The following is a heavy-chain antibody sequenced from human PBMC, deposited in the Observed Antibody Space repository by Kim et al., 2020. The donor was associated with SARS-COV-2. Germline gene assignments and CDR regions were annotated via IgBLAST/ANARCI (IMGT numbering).Heavy chain of an antibody. CDR2: IHSGGNT. J-gene: IGHJ6*02. Sequence: GGSLRLSCAASGFTVTSNYMSWVRQAPGKGLEWLSVIHSGGNTYYADSVKGRFTISRDNSENTLYLQMNSLRAEDTALYYCARQRIISGYYSGMDVWGQG. CDR1: GFTVTSNY. CDR3: ARQRIISGYYSGMDV. V-gene: IGHV3-66*04. D-gene: IGHD6-19*01.